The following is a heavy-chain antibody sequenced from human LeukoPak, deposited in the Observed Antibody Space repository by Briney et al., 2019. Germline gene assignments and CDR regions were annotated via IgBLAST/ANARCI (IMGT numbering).Heavy chain of an antibody. CDR3: ARGGKVVFRY. J-gene: IGHJ4*02. CDR1: GGSFSGYY. Sequence: SETLSLTCAVYGGSFSGYYWSWIRQPPGKGLEWIGEINHSGSTNYNPSLKSRVTISVDTSKNQFSLKLSSVTAADTAVYYCARGGKVVFRYWGQGTLVTVSS. V-gene: IGHV4-34*01. CDR2: INHSGST.